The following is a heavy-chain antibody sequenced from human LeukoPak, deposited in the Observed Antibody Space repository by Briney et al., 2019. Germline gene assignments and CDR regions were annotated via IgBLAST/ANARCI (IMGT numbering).Heavy chain of an antibody. CDR1: GGSFSGYY. V-gene: IGHV4-34*01. D-gene: IGHD3-3*01. Sequence: SETLSLTCAVYGGSFSGYYWSWIRQPPGKGLEWIGEINHSGSTNYNPSLKSRGTISVDTSKNQFSLKLSSVTAADTAVYYCARSPYYDFWSGYYTGYYYGMDVWGQGTTVTVSS. CDR3: ARSPYYDFWSGYYTGYYYGMDV. J-gene: IGHJ6*02. CDR2: INHSGST.